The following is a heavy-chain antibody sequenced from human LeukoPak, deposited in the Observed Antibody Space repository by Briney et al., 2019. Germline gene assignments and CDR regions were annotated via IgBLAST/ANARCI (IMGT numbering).Heavy chain of an antibody. Sequence: GGSLRLSCAASGFTFDDYTMHWVRQAPGKGLEWVSLISWDGGSTYYADSVKGRFTISRDNSKNSLYLQMNSLRTEDTALYYCAKGRPYYDSSGYGFDPWGQGTLVTVSS. V-gene: IGHV3-43*01. D-gene: IGHD3-22*01. CDR3: AKGRPYYDSSGYGFDP. J-gene: IGHJ5*02. CDR1: GFTFDDYT. CDR2: ISWDGGST.